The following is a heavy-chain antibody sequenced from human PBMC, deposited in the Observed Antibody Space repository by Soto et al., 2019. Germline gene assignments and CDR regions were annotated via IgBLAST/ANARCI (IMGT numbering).Heavy chain of an antibody. D-gene: IGHD2-21*01. Sequence: SETLSLTCAVYGGSLSVYYWTRIRQPPRKGLEWIGEVNPGGITNYSPSVKRRLTISLDTPKKQVSLEMTSVTPAAPAVYYCRRGVTRVSHQSIGSWGTGTLVIVSS. CDR2: VNPGGIT. J-gene: IGHJ1*01. CDR1: GGSLSVYY. CDR3: RRGVTRVSHQSIGS. V-gene: IGHV4-34*01.